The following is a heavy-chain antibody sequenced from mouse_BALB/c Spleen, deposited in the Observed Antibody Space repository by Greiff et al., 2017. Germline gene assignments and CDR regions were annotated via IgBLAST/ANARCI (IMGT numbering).Heavy chain of an antibody. CDR3: ARGGPLLFFAY. CDR2: IYPGDGDT. V-gene: IGHV1-87*01. Sequence: QVQLQQSGAELARPGASVKLSCKASGYTFTSYWMQWVKQRPGQGLEWIGAIYPGDGDTRYTQKFKGKATLTADKSSSTAYMQLSSLASEDSAVYYCARGGPLLFFAYWGQGTLVTVSA. D-gene: IGHD2-10*01. J-gene: IGHJ3*01. CDR1: GYTFTSYW.